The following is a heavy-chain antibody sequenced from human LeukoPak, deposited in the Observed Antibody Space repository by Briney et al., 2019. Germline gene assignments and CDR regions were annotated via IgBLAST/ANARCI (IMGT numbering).Heavy chain of an antibody. V-gene: IGHV3-15*01. J-gene: IGHJ4*02. CDR3: TTDYGSGSYRYFNY. D-gene: IGHD3-10*01. CDR1: GFTFSNAW. CDR2: SKTKTDGGTT. Sequence: PGGSLRLSCAASGFTFSNAWMSWVRQAPNKGLEWVGRSKTKTDGGTTDYAAPVKGRFTISRDDSKDTLYLQMNSLKSEDTAVYYCTTDYGSGSYRYFNYWGQGTLVTVSS.